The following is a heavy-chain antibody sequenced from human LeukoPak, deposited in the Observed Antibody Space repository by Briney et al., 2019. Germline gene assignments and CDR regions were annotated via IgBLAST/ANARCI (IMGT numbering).Heavy chain of an antibody. CDR2: IYTSGST. D-gene: IGHD3-3*01. J-gene: IGHJ3*02. Sequence: SETLSLTCTVSGDSISSGSYYWSWIRQPAGKGLEWIGRIYTSGSTNYNPSLKSRVTISVDTSKNQFSLKLSSVTAADTAVYYCARGEWLNAFDIWGQGTMVTVSS. CDR3: ARGEWLNAFDI. V-gene: IGHV4-61*02. CDR1: GDSISSGSYY.